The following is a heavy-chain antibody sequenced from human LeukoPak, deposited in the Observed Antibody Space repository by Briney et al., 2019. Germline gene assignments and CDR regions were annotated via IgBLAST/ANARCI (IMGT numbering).Heavy chain of an antibody. J-gene: IGHJ5*02. CDR1: GGTFSSYA. Sequence: SVKVSCKASGGTFSSYAISWVRQAPGQGLEWTGGIIPIFGTANYAQKFQGRVTITADKSTSTAYMELSSLRSEDTAVYYCARDEWSAAAGTSYNWFDPWGQGTLVTVSS. D-gene: IGHD6-13*01. CDR2: IIPIFGTA. CDR3: ARDEWSAAAGTSYNWFDP. V-gene: IGHV1-69*06.